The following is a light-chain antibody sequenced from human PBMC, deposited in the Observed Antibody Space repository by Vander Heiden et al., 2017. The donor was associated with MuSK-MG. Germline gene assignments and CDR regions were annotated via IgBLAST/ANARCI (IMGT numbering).Light chain of an antibody. V-gene: IGKV4-1*01. Sequence: DIVLTQYLDCLAVSLVESATINFNSSQSVFSYSNNKNNLTWYQQKPGQPPKMLINWASTRGVGVPDRFSGSGSGTEFTLTINSLQTADVASYYCHKYYNIPRTFGQGTKVEIK. CDR2: WAS. J-gene: IGKJ1*01. CDR1: QSVFSYSNNKNN. CDR3: HKYYNIPRT.